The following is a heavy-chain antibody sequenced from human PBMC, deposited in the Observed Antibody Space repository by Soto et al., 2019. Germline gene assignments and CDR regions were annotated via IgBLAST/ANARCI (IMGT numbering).Heavy chain of an antibody. J-gene: IGHJ4*02. D-gene: IGHD3-3*01. V-gene: IGHV2-5*02. CDR2: IYWDDDK. CDR1: GFSLTTSVVG. CDR3: AHRVLRTVFGLVTTTAIYFDF. Sequence: QITLNESGPTVVRPTETLTLTCRFSGFSLTTSVVGVGWIRQSPGKALEWLALIYWDDDKRYSASLKSRLTITEETSKNQVVLTVSDLDPTDTATYYCAHRVLRTVFGLVTTTAIYFDFWGQGTPVAVSS.